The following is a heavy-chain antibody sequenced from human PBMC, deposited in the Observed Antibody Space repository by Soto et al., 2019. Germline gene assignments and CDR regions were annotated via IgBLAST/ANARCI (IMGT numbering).Heavy chain of an antibody. D-gene: IGHD3-10*01. CDR3: ARVDTNYYGSGAGDY. J-gene: IGHJ4*02. Sequence: QVQLVQSGAEVKKPGSSVKVSCKASGGTFSSYAISWVRQAPGQGLEWMGGIIPIFGTANYAQKFQGRVTITADESTSTAYMELSRLRSEDTAVYYCARVDTNYYGSGAGDYWGQGTLVTVSS. CDR1: GGTFSSYA. V-gene: IGHV1-69*01. CDR2: IIPIFGTA.